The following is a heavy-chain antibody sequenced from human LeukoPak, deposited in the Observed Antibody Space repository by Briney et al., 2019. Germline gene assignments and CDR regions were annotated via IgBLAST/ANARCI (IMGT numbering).Heavy chain of an antibody. CDR3: ARGSYSGSGWPGLFDY. V-gene: IGHV4-59*01. CDR2: IYYSGST. J-gene: IGHJ4*02. CDR1: GRSISSYY. D-gene: IGHD6-19*01. Sequence: SETLSLTCTVSGRSISSYYWSWIRQPPGKGLEWIGYIYYSGSTNYNPSLKSRVTISVDTSKNQFSLKLSSVTAADTAVYYCARGSYSGSGWPGLFDYWGQGTLVTVSS.